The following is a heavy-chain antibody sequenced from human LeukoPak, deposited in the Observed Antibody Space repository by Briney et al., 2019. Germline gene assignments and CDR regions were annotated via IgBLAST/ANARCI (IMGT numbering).Heavy chain of an antibody. D-gene: IGHD3-16*02. J-gene: IGHJ4*02. CDR1: GGSVSSSYY. Sequence: SETLSLTCTVSGGSVSSSYYWGWIRPPPGKGLEWIGIICSGGNTCYNPSFESRITISADSSRNHFFLQLTSATAADTAVYFCARDGVWGSYRIGRGPYYFDYWGQGTLVTVSS. CDR3: ARDGVWGSYRIGRGPYYFDY. CDR2: ICSGGNT. V-gene: IGHV4-39*02.